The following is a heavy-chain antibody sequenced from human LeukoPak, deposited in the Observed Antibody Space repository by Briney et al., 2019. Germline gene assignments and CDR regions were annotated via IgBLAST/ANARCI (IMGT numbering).Heavy chain of an antibody. Sequence: PSETLSLTCAVYGGSFSGYYWSWIRQPPGKGLEWIGEINHSGSTNYNPSLESRATISVDSSKNQFSLKVTSVTAADTAVYYCARHQLRGFLDDNWGQGTLVTVSS. D-gene: IGHD3-10*01. CDR2: INHSGST. J-gene: IGHJ4*02. CDR3: ARHQLRGFLDDN. V-gene: IGHV4-34*01. CDR1: GGSFSGYY.